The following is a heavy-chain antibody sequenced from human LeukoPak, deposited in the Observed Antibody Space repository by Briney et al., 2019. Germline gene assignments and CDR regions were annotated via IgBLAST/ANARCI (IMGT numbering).Heavy chain of an antibody. V-gene: IGHV3-66*02. Sequence: GGSLRLSCAASGFTVSSNYMSWVRQAPGKGLEWVSVIYSGGSTYYADSVKGRFTISRDNSKNTLYLQMNSLRAEDTAVYYCARDRSCGWYDFDYWGQGTLVTVSS. CDR2: IYSGGST. J-gene: IGHJ4*02. CDR1: GFTVSSNY. D-gene: IGHD6-19*01. CDR3: ARDRSCGWYDFDY.